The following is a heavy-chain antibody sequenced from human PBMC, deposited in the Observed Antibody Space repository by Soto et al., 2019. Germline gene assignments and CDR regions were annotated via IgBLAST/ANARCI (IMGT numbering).Heavy chain of an antibody. J-gene: IGHJ6*03. V-gene: IGHV6-1*01. D-gene: IGHD6-19*01. CDR1: GDSVSSNSAA. CDR2: TYYRSKWYN. CDR3: ARAYSSGWSTYYYYMDV. Sequence: PSQTLSLTCAISGDSVSSNSAAWNWIRQSPSRGLEWLGRTYYRSKWYNDYAVSVKSRITINPDTSKNQFSLQLNSATPEDTVVYYFARAYSSGWSTYYYYMDVWGKGTTVTVSS.